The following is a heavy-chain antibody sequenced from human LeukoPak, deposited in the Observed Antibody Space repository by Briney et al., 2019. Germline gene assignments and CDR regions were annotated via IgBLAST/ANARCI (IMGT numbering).Heavy chain of an antibody. CDR3: AGRYSGYADY. Sequence: PSETLSLTCTVTGXSISSYYWSWIRQPPGKGLEWIGYIYYTGSTNYNPSLKSRVTMSVDTSQNQFSLKLSSVTAADTAVYYCAGRYSGYADYWGQGTLVTVSS. CDR2: IYYTGST. D-gene: IGHD5-12*01. CDR1: GXSISSYY. J-gene: IGHJ4*02. V-gene: IGHV4-59*12.